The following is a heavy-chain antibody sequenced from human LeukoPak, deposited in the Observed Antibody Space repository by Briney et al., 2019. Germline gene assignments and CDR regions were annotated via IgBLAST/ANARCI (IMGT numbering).Heavy chain of an antibody. CDR3: ARDSLLWFGEPSGEFDY. Sequence: ASVKVSCKASGYTFTSYTMHWVRQAPGQWLEWMGWINAGNGNTKYSQKFQGRVTITRDRSASTAYMELSSLRSEDTAVYYCARDSLLWFGEPSGEFDYWGQGTLVTVSS. CDR1: GYTFTSYT. V-gene: IGHV1-3*01. J-gene: IGHJ4*02. D-gene: IGHD3-10*01. CDR2: INAGNGNT.